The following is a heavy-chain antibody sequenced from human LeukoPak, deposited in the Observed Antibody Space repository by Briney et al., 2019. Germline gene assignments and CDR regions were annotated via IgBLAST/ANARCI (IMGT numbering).Heavy chain of an antibody. CDR1: RFTFSSYG. CDR3: AKDRCSNGVGCYYYYMDV. V-gene: IGHV3-30*02. J-gene: IGHJ6*03. CDR2: IQYDGSNE. D-gene: IGHD2-8*01. Sequence: GGSLRLSCGASRFTFSSYGMHWVRQAPGKGLEWVAYIQYDGSNEQYADSVKGRFSISRDSSKNILCLQMNSLRAEDTAVYYCAKDRCSNGVGCYYYYMDVWGKGTTVTISS.